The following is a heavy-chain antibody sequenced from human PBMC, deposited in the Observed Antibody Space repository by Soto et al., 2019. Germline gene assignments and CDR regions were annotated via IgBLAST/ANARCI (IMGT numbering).Heavy chain of an antibody. Sequence: EVQLVESGGGLVQPGRSLRLSCAASGFTFDDYAMHWVRQAPGKGLEWVSGISWNSGSIGYADSVKGRFTISRDNAKNSLYLQMNSLRAEDTALYYCAKDRAFSALRSFQFDYWGQGTLVTVSS. D-gene: IGHD4-17*01. CDR2: ISWNSGSI. CDR3: AKDRAFSALRSFQFDY. V-gene: IGHV3-9*01. J-gene: IGHJ4*02. CDR1: GFTFDDYA.